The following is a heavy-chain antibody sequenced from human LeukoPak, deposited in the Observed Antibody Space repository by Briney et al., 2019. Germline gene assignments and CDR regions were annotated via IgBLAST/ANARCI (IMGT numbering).Heavy chain of an antibody. D-gene: IGHD6-19*01. Sequence: SETLSLTCTVSGGSISSYYRSWIRQPPGKGLEWIGYIYYSGSTNYNPSLKSRVTISVDTSKNQFSLKLSSVTAADTAVYYCARFGYSSGWYQLNYGMDVWGQGTTVTVSS. V-gene: IGHV4-59*08. CDR3: ARFGYSSGWYQLNYGMDV. CDR1: GGSISSYY. CDR2: IYYSGST. J-gene: IGHJ6*02.